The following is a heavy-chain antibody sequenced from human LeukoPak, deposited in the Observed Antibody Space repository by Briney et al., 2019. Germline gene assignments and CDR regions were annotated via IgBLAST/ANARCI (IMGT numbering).Heavy chain of an antibody. D-gene: IGHD6-19*01. CDR3: ARVVGQWLEDH. V-gene: IGHV1-8*01. CDR1: GYNFLSHD. Sequence: ASVKVSCKASGYNFLSHDINWVRQAAGQGPEWMGYMSPNSGKTRYAQQFQGRVSMTSDASITTAYMELRSLMSEDTAVYYCARVVGQWLEDHWGQGTQVTVSS. CDR2: MSPNSGKT. J-gene: IGHJ4*02.